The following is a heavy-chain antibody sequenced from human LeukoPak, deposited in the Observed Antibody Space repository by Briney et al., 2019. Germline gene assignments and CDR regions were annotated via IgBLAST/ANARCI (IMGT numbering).Heavy chain of an antibody. CDR2: IYPGDSDT. CDR3: ARHKSADY. Sequence: GESLNISCKASGYSSTTYWIGWVRQMPGKGLEWMGIIYPGDSDTRYTPSFQGQVTISVDKSISTAYLQWRSLKASDTATYYCARHKSADYWGQGTLVTVSS. V-gene: IGHV5-51*01. J-gene: IGHJ4*02. CDR1: GYSSTTYW.